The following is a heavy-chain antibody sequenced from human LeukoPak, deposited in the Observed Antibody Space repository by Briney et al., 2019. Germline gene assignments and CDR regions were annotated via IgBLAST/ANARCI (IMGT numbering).Heavy chain of an antibody. CDR1: GFTVTSNY. CDR2: ISGSGGST. Sequence: PGGSLRLSCAGSGFTVTSNYMSWVRQAPGKGLEWVSAISGSGGSTYYADSVKGRFTISRDNSKNTLYLQMNSLRAEDTAVYYCAKTRGDDYGGNPLPFDYWGQGTLVTVSS. CDR3: AKTRGDDYGGNPLPFDY. D-gene: IGHD4-23*01. J-gene: IGHJ4*02. V-gene: IGHV3-23*01.